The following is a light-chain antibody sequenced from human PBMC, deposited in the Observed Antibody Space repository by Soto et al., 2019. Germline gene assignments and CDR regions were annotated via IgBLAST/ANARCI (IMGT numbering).Light chain of an antibody. J-gene: IGKJ1*01. CDR1: QSVSSNY. CDR3: QQYGSSPRT. Sequence: EIVLTQSPGTLSLSPGDRATLSCRASQSVSSNYLAWYQQKPGQAPRLLIYGASSRATGIPDRFSGSGSGTDFTLTISRLEPEDFALFYCQQYGSSPRTFGQGTKVDIK. CDR2: GAS. V-gene: IGKV3-20*01.